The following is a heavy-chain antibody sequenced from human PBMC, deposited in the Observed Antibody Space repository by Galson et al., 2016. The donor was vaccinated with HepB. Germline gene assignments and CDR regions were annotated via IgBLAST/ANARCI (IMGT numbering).Heavy chain of an antibody. CDR2: MHDNNNK. CDR3: ARERGRLVDY. CDR1: GGSITSGGYF. Sequence: TLSLTCTVSGGSITSGGYFWSWIRHRPGKGLEWIGYMHDNNNKKNNPSLESRVSISVDPSKSQISLKLRSVTAADTAMYYCARERGRLVDYWGQGTLVTVSS. D-gene: IGHD1-26*01. J-gene: IGHJ4*02. V-gene: IGHV4-31*03.